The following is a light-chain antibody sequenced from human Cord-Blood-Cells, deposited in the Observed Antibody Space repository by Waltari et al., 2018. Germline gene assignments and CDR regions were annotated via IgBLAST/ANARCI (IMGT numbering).Light chain of an antibody. Sequence: QSALPQPPSASGPPGPPVPISCPGASSDAGGYNYVSWYQQHPGKAPKLMIYEVSKRPSGVPDRFSGSKSGNTASLTVSGLQAEDEADYYCSSYAGSNNFVFGTGTKVTVL. CDR1: SSDAGGYNY. V-gene: IGLV2-8*01. CDR2: EVS. CDR3: SSYAGSNNFV. J-gene: IGLJ1*01.